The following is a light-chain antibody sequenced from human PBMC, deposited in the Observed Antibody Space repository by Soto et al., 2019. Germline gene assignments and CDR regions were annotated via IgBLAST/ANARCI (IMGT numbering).Light chain of an antibody. J-gene: IGKJ4*01. CDR1: QGISSY. CDR2: AAS. Sequence: IHLTQSPAALSASVGYILTMTCRASQGISSYLAWYQQKPGKAPKLLIYAASTLQSGVPSRFSGSGSGTDFTLTISSLQPEDFATYYCQQVESYPSTFGGGTKVDIK. V-gene: IGKV1-9*01. CDR3: QQVESYPST.